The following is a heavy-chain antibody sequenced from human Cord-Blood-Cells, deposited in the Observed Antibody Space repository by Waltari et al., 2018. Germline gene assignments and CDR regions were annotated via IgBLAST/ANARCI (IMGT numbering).Heavy chain of an antibody. V-gene: IGHV3-43D*03. Sequence: VQLVESGGVVVPPGGSLRLSGAASGFTADDYAMHWVRQAPGKGLEWVSLISWDGGSTYYADSVKGRFTISRDNSKNSLYLQMNSLRAEDTALYYCARGGSGRDAFDIWGQGTMVTVSS. J-gene: IGHJ3*02. D-gene: IGHD3-10*01. CDR2: ISWDGGST. CDR3: ARGGSGRDAFDI. CDR1: GFTADDYA.